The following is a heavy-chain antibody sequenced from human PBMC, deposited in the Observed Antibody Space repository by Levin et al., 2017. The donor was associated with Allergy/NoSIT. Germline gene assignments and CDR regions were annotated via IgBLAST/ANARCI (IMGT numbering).Heavy chain of an antibody. Sequence: SETLSLTCAVYGGSFSGYYWSWIRQPPGKGLEWIGEINHSGSTNYNPSLKSRVTISVDTSKNQFSLKLSSVTAADTAVYYCARGEREAVRGENYYYYMDVWGKGTTVTVSS. J-gene: IGHJ6*03. CDR3: ARGEREAVRGENYYYYMDV. CDR2: INHSGST. CDR1: GGSFSGYY. V-gene: IGHV4-34*01. D-gene: IGHD3-10*01.